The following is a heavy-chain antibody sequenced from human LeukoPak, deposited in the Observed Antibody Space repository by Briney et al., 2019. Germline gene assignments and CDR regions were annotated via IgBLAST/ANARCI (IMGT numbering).Heavy chain of an antibody. CDR2: ISSSSSYI. J-gene: IGHJ4*02. V-gene: IGHV3-21*01. D-gene: IGHD3-22*01. CDR1: GFTFSSYS. CDR3: ARVWDNYYDSSGYFGY. Sequence: GGSLRLSCAASGFTFSSYSMNWVRQAPGKGLEWVSSISSSSSYIYYADSVKGRFTISRDNAKNSLYLQMNSLRAEDTAVYYCARVWDNYYDSSGYFGYWGQGTLVTVSS.